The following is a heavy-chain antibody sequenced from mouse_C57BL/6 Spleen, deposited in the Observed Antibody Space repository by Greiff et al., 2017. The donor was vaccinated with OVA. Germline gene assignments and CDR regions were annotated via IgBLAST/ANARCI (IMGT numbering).Heavy chain of an antibody. Sequence: GGGLVQPKGSLKLSCAASGFSFNTYAMNWVRQAPGKGLEWVARIRSKSNNYATYYADSVKDRFTISRDDSESMLYLQMNNLKTEDTAMYYCVRQGGYDGASFAYWGQGTLVTVSA. CDR3: VRQGGYDGASFAY. J-gene: IGHJ3*01. V-gene: IGHV10-1*01. D-gene: IGHD2-2*01. CDR1: GFSFNTYA. CDR2: IRSKSNNYAT.